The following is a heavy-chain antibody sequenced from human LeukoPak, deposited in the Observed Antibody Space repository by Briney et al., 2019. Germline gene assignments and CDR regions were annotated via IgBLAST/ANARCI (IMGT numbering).Heavy chain of an antibody. V-gene: IGHV4-4*09. CDR2: IYTSGST. D-gene: IGHD3-10*01. CDR3: ARLNGPTYYYGSGSRSDAFDI. Sequence: SGTLSLTCTVSGGSISSYYWSWIRQPPGKGLEWIGYIYTSGSTNYNPSLKSRVTISVDTSKNQFSLKLSSVTAADTAVYYCARLNGPTYYYGSGSRSDAFDIWGQGTMVTVSS. J-gene: IGHJ3*02. CDR1: GGSISSYY.